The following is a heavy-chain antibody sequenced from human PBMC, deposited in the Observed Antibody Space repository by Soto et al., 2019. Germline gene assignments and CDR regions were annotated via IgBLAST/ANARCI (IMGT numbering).Heavy chain of an antibody. Sequence: KSSETLSLTCAVYGGSFSGYYWSWIRQPPGKGLEWIGEINHSGSTNYNPSLKSRVTISVDTSKNQFSLKLSSVTAADTAVYYCARGPLGVVTYYYYYGMDVWGQGTTVTVSS. V-gene: IGHV4-34*01. CDR1: GGSFSGYY. CDR2: INHSGST. D-gene: IGHD3-3*01. J-gene: IGHJ6*02. CDR3: ARGPLGVVTYYYYYGMDV.